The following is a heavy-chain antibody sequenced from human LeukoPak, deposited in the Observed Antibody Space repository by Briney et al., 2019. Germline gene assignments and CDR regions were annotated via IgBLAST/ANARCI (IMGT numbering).Heavy chain of an antibody. CDR2: IYYTGST. D-gene: IGHD4-17*01. V-gene: IGHV4-39*07. Sequence: SETLSLTCTVSGGSISSGSYYWGWIRQPPGKGLDWIGYIYYTGSTYYNPSLKSRVIISVDTSKNQLSLKLSSVTAADTAVYYCARAGSPYGPDAFDIWGQGTMVTVSS. CDR3: ARAGSPYGPDAFDI. J-gene: IGHJ3*02. CDR1: GGSISSGSYY.